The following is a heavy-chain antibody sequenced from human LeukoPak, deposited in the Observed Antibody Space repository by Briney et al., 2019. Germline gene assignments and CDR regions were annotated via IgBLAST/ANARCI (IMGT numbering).Heavy chain of an antibody. Sequence: SSQTLSLTCTVSGGSISSGGYYWSWIRQPPGKGLEWIGYIYHSGSTYYNPSLKSRLTMSVDTSKNQFSLKLTSVTAADTAIYYCARDWSAWDDFFSHLDVWGKGTSVTVSS. CDR2: IYHSGST. CDR3: ARDWSAWDDFFSHLDV. CDR1: GGSISSGGYY. D-gene: IGHD1-1*01. V-gene: IGHV4-30-2*01. J-gene: IGHJ6*04.